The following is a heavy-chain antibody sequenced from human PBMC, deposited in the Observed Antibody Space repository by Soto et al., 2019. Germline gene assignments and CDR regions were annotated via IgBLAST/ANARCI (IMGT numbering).Heavy chain of an antibody. CDR2: ISSGSATI. J-gene: IGHJ2*01. D-gene: IGHD6-6*01. CDR3: ARDSASYSSSSGSYWYFDL. CDR1: GFTFSSYS. V-gene: IGHV3-48*02. Sequence: EVQLVESGGGLVQPGGSLRLSCIASGFTFSSYSMNWVRQAPGKGLEWLSYISSGSATIYYADSVKGRFTISRDNVKKSLYLRMNSLRDDDTAVYYCARDSASYSSSSGSYWYFDLWGRGTLVTVSS.